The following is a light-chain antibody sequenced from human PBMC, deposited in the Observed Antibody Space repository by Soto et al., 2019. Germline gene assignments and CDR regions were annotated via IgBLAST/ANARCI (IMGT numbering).Light chain of an antibody. CDR2: SHN. J-gene: IGLJ1*01. V-gene: IGLV1-47*02. Sequence: QSVLTQAPSASGTPVQGVSISFSGSISNIGNNYVSWYELLPGTAPKLLIYSHNQRPSGVLDRFSGSKSGTSASLAINGLRSEDEADYYCAVWDDSLGGSYIFGTGTKVTVL. CDR3: AVWDDSLGGSYI. CDR1: ISNIGNNY.